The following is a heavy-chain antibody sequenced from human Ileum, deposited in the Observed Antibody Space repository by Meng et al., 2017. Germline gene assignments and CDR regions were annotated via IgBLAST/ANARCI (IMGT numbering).Heavy chain of an antibody. CDR3: ATYCGGECRLRDQNYFDN. J-gene: IGHJ4*02. D-gene: IGHD2-21*01. CDR1: GFTFSNYE. CDR2: ISGSATSI. V-gene: IGHV3-48*03. Sequence: GGSLRLSCAASGFTFSNYEMHWVRQAPGKGLEWVSYISGSATSIFYADSVKGRFTISRDNAKNSLYLQMNSLRAEDTAVYYCATYCGGECRLRDQNYFDNWGQGTLVTVSS.